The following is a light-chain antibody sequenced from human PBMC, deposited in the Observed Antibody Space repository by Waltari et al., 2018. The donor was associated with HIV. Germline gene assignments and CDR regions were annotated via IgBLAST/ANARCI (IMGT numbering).Light chain of an antibody. V-gene: IGLV2-14*03. J-gene: IGLJ3*02. CDR3: SSYTSSSTWV. CDR1: RSDVGGYNY. Sequence: QSALTQPASVSGSPGQSITISCTGTRSDVGGYNYVSWYQQHPGKAPKHMIYDVTNRPAGVSKRFSGSKSGNTASLTISGLQLEDEADYYCSSYTSSSTWVFGGGTKLTVL. CDR2: DVT.